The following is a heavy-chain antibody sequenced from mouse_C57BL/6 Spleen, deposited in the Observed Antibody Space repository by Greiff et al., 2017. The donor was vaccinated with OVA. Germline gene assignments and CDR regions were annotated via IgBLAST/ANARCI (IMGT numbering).Heavy chain of an antibody. V-gene: IGHV1-42*01. CDR2: INPSTGGT. Sequence: EVQLQQSGPELVKPGASVKISCKASGYSFTGYYMNWVKQSPEKSLEWIGEINPSTGGTTYNQKFKAKATLTVDKSSSTAYMQLKSLTSEDSAVYYCASYSNSYYFDYWGQGTTLTVSS. CDR1: GYSFTGYY. CDR3: ASYSNSYYFDY. J-gene: IGHJ2*01. D-gene: IGHD2-5*01.